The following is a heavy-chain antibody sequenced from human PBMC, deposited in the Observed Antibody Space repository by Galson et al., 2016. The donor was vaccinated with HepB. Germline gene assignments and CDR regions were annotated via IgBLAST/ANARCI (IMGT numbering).Heavy chain of an antibody. CDR2: INPDSGGT. CDR3: ASYRRGGSFDM. Sequence: SVKVSCKASGYTFIGYYMHWVRQAPGQGLEWMGWINPDSGGTNYAQNFQGRLTMTRDTPITTVNLELTGLRSDDTAMYYCASYRRGGSFDMWGQGTMVTVSS. CDR1: GYTFIGYY. J-gene: IGHJ3*02. V-gene: IGHV1-2*02. D-gene: IGHD3-16*01.